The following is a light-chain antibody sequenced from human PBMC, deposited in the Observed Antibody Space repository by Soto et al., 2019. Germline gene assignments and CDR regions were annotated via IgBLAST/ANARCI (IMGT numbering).Light chain of an antibody. CDR2: GAS. J-gene: IGKJ2*01. CDR3: QQYGSSPPYT. CDR1: QSVSNND. V-gene: IGKV3-20*01. Sequence: EIVLTQSPDTLSLSPGERATVSCRASQSVSNNDLAWYQQRPGQAPRLVLYGASTRPTGIPDRFSGSGSGTEFTLTISRLEPEDFAVYYCQQYGSSPPYTFGQGTKLEIK.